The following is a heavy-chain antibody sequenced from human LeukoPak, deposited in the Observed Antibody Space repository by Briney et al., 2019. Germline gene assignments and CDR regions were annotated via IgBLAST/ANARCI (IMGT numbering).Heavy chain of an antibody. CDR2: ISSSGSTI. CDR1: GFTFSSYA. CDR3: AREGSGWYQNYFDY. D-gene: IGHD6-19*01. J-gene: IGHJ4*02. Sequence: GGSLRLSCAASGFTFSSYAMSWVRQAPGKGQEWVSYISSSGSTIYYADSVKGRFTISRDNAKNSLYLQMNSLRAEDTAVYYCAREGSGWYQNYFDYWGQGTLVTVSS. V-gene: IGHV3-48*03.